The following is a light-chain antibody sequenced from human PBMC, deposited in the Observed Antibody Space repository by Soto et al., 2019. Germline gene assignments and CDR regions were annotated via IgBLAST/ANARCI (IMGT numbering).Light chain of an antibody. V-gene: IGKV3-20*01. J-gene: IGKJ1*01. Sequence: EIVLTQSPGTLSSSPGERATLSCRASQSVSSSYLAWYRQKPGQAPRLLIYAASSRATGIPDRFSGSGSGTAVTLTLSILVPEDFAVYSCQQYGSSSWTFGQGEKGEFK. CDR3: QQYGSSSWT. CDR2: AAS. CDR1: QSVSSSY.